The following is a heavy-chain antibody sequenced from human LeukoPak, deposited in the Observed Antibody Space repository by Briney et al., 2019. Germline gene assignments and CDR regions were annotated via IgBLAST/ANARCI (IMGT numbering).Heavy chain of an antibody. CDR2: ISGSGGST. V-gene: IGHV3-23*01. D-gene: IGHD3-16*02. CDR1: GFTFSSYG. Sequence: GGTLRLSCAASGFTFSSYGMSWVRQAPGKGLEWVSAISGSGGSTYYADSVKGRFTISRDNSKNTLYPQMNSLRAEDTAVYYCAKIWGSYRSPFDYWGQGTLVTVSS. CDR3: AKIWGSYRSPFDY. J-gene: IGHJ4*02.